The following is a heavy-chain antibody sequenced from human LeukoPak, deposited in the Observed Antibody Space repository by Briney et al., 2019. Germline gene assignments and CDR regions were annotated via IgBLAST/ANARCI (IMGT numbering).Heavy chain of an antibody. CDR2: FSGSDGST. CDR3: AKAFYPGEGTYYFDY. J-gene: IGHJ4*02. Sequence: GGSLRLSCAASGFTFSSYAMHWVRQAPGKGLEWVSGFSGSDGSTYYADSVKGRFTISRDNSKNTLYLQMNSLRAEDTAVYYRAKAFYPGEGTYYFDYWGQGTLVTVSS. CDR1: GFTFSSYA. D-gene: IGHD1-1*01. V-gene: IGHV3-23*01.